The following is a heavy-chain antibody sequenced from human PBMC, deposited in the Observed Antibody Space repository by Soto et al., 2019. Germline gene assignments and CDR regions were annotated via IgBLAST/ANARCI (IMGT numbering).Heavy chain of an antibody. J-gene: IGHJ5*02. D-gene: IGHD2-2*01. CDR1: GFTFSSSA. Sequence: EVQLLESGGGLVQPGGSLRLSCAASGFTFSSSAMSWVRQAPGKGLEWVSAISGSGGSTYYADSVKGRFTISRDNSKNTLYLQKNSLRAEDTAVYYCAKDLDPTGIVVVPAAIRAWGQGTLVTVSS. V-gene: IGHV3-23*01. CDR2: ISGSGGST. CDR3: AKDLDPTGIVVVPAAIRA.